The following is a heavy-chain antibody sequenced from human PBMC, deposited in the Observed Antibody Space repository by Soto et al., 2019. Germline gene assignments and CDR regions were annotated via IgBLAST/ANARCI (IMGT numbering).Heavy chain of an antibody. V-gene: IGHV3-9*01. Sequence: EVQLVESGGGLVQPGGSLRLSCAASGFTFDDYAMHWVRQAPGKGLEWVSGINWNGADIGYADSVKGRFTISRDNVKNSLHLQMNSLRAEDTALYYCAKDVSSTWYSGMEVWGQGTTVTVSS. CDR1: GFTFDDYA. D-gene: IGHD6-13*01. J-gene: IGHJ6*02. CDR2: INWNGADI. CDR3: AKDVSSTWYSGMEV.